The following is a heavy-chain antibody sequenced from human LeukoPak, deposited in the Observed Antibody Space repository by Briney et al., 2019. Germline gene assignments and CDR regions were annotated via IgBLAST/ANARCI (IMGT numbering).Heavy chain of an antibody. CDR3: TSYDNSGYYYLNY. CDR1: GFTFSGSA. Sequence: PGGSLRLPCAASGFTFSGSAMHWVRQASGKGLEWVGRIRTKTNNYATQYAASVKGRFIISRDDSKNTAYLQMNSLKTEDTAVYYCTSYDNSGYYYLNYWGQGTLVTVSS. J-gene: IGHJ4*02. CDR2: IRTKTNNYAT. D-gene: IGHD3-22*01. V-gene: IGHV3-73*01.